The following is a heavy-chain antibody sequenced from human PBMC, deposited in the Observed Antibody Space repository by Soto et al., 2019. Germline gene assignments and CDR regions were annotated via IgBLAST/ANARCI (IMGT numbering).Heavy chain of an antibody. CDR2: INPNSGGT. D-gene: IGHD7-27*01. V-gene: IGHV1-2*04. Sequence: ASVKVSCKASGYTFTGYYMHWVRQAPGQGLEWMGWINPNSGGTNYAQKFQGWVTMTRDTSISTAYMELSRLRSDDTAVYYGARTRGNWEGSDAFDIWGQGTMVTVSS. CDR3: ARTRGNWEGSDAFDI. CDR1: GYTFTGYY. J-gene: IGHJ3*02.